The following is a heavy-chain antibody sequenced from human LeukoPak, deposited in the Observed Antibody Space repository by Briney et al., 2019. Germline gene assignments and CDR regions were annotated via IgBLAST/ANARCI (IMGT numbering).Heavy chain of an antibody. V-gene: IGHV4-34*01. D-gene: IGHD3-22*01. J-gene: IGHJ4*02. CDR1: GGSFSGYY. CDR2: INHSGST. CDR3: ARRTQCYYDSSGYYLFDY. Sequence: SETLSLTCAVYGGSFSGYYWSWIRQPPGKGLEWIGEINHSGSTNYNPSLKSRVTISVDTSKNQFSLKLSSVTAADTAVYYCARRTQCYYDSSGYYLFDYWGQGTLVTVSS.